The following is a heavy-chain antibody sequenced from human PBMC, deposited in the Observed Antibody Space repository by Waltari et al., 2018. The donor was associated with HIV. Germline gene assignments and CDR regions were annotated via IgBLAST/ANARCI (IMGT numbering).Heavy chain of an antibody. D-gene: IGHD4-17*01. V-gene: IGHV3-53*01. CDR2: LYRNGNT. CDR3: ARMKRSYGSEQSRYFYFGIDV. CDR1: GFSVDSNY. Sequence: EVQLVESGGNLTQPGGSLILSCAASGFSVDSNYMSWVRQAPGKGLEWVSVLYRNGNTNYVDCVKGRCTCFRDNSKNTLYLQMNTLTAEDTAVYYCARMKRSYGSEQSRYFYFGIDVWGQGTSVIVSS. J-gene: IGHJ6*02.